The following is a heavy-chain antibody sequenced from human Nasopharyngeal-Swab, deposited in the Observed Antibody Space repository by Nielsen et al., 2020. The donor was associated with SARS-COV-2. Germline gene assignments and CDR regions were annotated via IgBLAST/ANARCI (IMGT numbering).Heavy chain of an antibody. J-gene: IGHJ6*02. D-gene: IGHD3-3*01. CDR3: AKSPDFCPIFGVVTARLGMDV. V-gene: IGHV3-30*18. CDR2: ISYDGSNK. Sequence: WIRQPPGKGLEWVAVISYDGSNKYYADSVKGRFTISRDNSKNTLYLQMNSPRAEDTAVYYCAKSPDFCPIFGVVTARLGMDVWGQGTTVTVSS.